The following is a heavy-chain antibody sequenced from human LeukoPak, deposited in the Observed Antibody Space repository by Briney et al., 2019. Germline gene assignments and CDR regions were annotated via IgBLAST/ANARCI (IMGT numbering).Heavy chain of an antibody. Sequence: GGSLRLSCAASGFTFSSYSMNWVRQAPGKGLEWVSSISSSSSYIYYADSVKGRFTISRDNGKNSLYLQMNSLRAEDTAVYYCARDAPLWFGESYDYRTVWGKGTTVTVSS. CDR2: ISSSSSYI. J-gene: IGHJ6*03. V-gene: IGHV3-21*01. CDR3: ARDAPLWFGESYDYRTV. CDR1: GFTFSSYS. D-gene: IGHD3-10*01.